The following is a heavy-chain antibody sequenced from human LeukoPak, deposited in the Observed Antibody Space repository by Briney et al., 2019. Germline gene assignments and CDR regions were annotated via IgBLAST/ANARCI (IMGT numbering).Heavy chain of an antibody. CDR1: GYTFTRWN. J-gene: IGHJ5*02. Sequence: ASVKVSFKASGYTFTRWNFSWVRQAPGQGLEWMGWVSGYNGNTNYAQKFEGRVAMTTDTSSSTAYMELRSLRSDDTAIYYCARGDWFDPWGQGTLVTVSS. D-gene: IGHD2-21*01. CDR2: VSGYNGNT. V-gene: IGHV1-18*01. CDR3: ARGDWFDP.